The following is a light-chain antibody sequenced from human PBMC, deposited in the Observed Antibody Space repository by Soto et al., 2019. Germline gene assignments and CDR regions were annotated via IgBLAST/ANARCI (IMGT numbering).Light chain of an antibody. V-gene: IGKV3-20*01. J-gene: IGKJ1*01. CDR1: QSVSSSY. Sequence: EIVLTQSPGTLSLSPGERATLSCRASQSVSSSYLAWYQQKPGQAPRLLIYGASSRATGIPDRFSGSRSGADFTLTSSRLEPEDFAEYYCQQYGSSPWTFGQGTKVEIK. CDR2: GAS. CDR3: QQYGSSPWT.